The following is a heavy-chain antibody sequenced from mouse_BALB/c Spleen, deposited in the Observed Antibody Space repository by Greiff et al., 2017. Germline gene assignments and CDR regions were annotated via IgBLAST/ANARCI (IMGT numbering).Heavy chain of an antibody. J-gene: IGHJ3*01. D-gene: IGHD2-14*01. CDR3: ATYYRYDWFAY. CDR1: GFTFSSYT. CDR2: ISNGGGST. Sequence: EVNVVESGGGLVQPGGSLKLSCAASGFTFSSYTMSWVRQTPEKRLEWVAYISNGGGSTYYPDTVKGRFTISRDNAKNTLYLQMSSLKSEDTAMYYCATYYRYDWFAYWGQGTLVTVSA. V-gene: IGHV5-12-2*01.